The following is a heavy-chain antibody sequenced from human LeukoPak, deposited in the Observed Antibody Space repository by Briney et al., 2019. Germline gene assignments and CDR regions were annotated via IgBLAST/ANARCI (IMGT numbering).Heavy chain of an antibody. V-gene: IGHV3-30*18. Sequence: PGGSLRLSCAASGFTFKEHAIHWVRQAPGKGLEWVAVISFNGGTKYYADSVKGRFTISRDNSKGTAFLQMNSLRRNDTAIYFCAKGLSAGMIDYWGKGALVTVSS. CDR1: GFTFKEHA. CDR3: AKGLSAGMIDY. D-gene: IGHD6-19*01. CDR2: ISFNGGTK. J-gene: IGHJ4*02.